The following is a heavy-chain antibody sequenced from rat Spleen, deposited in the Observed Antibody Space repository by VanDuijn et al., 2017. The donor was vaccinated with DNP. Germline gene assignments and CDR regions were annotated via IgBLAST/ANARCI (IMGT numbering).Heavy chain of an antibody. CDR3: ATLFNYGTLDY. CDR1: GFTFSDYN. V-gene: IGHV5S10*01. D-gene: IGHD1-3*01. Sequence: EVQLVESGGGLVQPGRSLKLSCAASGFTFSDYNMAWVRQAPKKGLEWVATIIYDGSRTYYRDSVKGRFTISRDNAKSTLYLQMDSLRSEDTATYYCATLFNYGTLDYWGQGVMVTVSS. J-gene: IGHJ2*01. CDR2: IIYDGSRT.